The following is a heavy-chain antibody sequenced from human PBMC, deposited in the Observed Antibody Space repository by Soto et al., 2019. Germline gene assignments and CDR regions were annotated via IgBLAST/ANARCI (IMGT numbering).Heavy chain of an antibody. D-gene: IGHD3-22*01. CDR1: GFTFSSYG. CDR3: ARDKLYYDSSGYYDYYYYYGRDV. J-gene: IGHJ6*02. V-gene: IGHV3-33*01. CDR2: IWYDGSNK. Sequence: QVQLVESGGGVVQPGRSLRLSCAASGFTFSSYGMHWVRQAPGKGLEWVAVIWYDGSNKYYADSVKGRFTISRDNSKNTLYLQMNSLRAEDTAVYYCARDKLYYDSSGYYDYYYYYGRDVWGQGTTVTVSS.